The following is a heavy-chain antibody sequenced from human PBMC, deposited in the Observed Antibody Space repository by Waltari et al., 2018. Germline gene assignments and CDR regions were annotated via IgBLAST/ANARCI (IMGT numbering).Heavy chain of an antibody. V-gene: IGHV1-69*14. CDR2: IIPIFGTA. CDR3: ARAWGLKGLDYYYMDV. D-gene: IGHD7-27*01. CDR1: GGTFSSYA. J-gene: IGHJ6*03. Sequence: QVQLVQSGAEVKKPGSSVKVSCKASGGTFSSYAISWLRQAPGQGLEWMGGIIPIFGTANYAQKFQGRVTITADKSTSTAYMELSSLRSEDTAVYYCARAWGLKGLDYYYMDVWGKGTTVTVSS.